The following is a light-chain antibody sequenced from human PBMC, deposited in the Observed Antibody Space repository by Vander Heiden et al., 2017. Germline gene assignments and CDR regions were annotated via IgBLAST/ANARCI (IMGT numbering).Light chain of an antibody. J-gene: IGLJ2*01. V-gene: IGLV2-14*01. CDR3: TSYTTSNTI. Sequence: QSALTQPASVSGSPGQSITISCTGSSVDVGANKSVSGYQHDPGKAPKVIIYEVSNRPSGASNRFSGSKSGSTASLTISGLQAEDEADYYCTSYTTSNTIVGGGTKLTVL. CDR1: SVDVGANKS. CDR2: EVS.